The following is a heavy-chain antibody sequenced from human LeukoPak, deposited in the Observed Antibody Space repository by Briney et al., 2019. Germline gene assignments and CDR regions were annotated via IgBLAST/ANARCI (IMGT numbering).Heavy chain of an antibody. D-gene: IGHD5-18*01. CDR2: ISSSSSYI. J-gene: IGHJ4*02. Sequence: PGGSLRLSCAASGFTFSSYSMNWVRQAPGKGLEWVSSISSSSSYIYYADSVKGRFTTSRDNAKNSLYLQMNSPRAEDTAVYYCARDLRRQLWSRVDDYWGQGTLVTVSS. V-gene: IGHV3-21*01. CDR3: ARDLRRQLWSRVDDY. CDR1: GFTFSSYS.